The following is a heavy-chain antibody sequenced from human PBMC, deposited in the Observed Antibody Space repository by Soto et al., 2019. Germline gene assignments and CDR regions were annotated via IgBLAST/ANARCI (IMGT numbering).Heavy chain of an antibody. Sequence: QLQLQESGSGLVKPSQTLSLTCAVSGGSISSGGYSWSWIRQPQGKGLEWIGYIYHIGSTYYNPSLEGRVTISVDRSRNQFSLKRSSVTAADTAVYYCARADDYGDYGPCAFDIWGQGTMVTVSS. J-gene: IGHJ3*02. V-gene: IGHV4-30-2*01. CDR2: IYHIGST. D-gene: IGHD4-17*01. CDR1: GGSISSGGYS. CDR3: ARADDYGDYGPCAFDI.